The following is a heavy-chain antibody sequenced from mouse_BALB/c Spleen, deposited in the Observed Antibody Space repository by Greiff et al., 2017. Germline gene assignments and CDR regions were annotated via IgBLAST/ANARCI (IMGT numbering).Heavy chain of an antibody. CDR3: ANYRYDGGFAY. J-gene: IGHJ3*01. CDR1: GYSITSDYA. D-gene: IGHD2-14*01. CDR2: ISYSGST. V-gene: IGHV3-2*02. Sequence: EVKLEESGPGLVKPSQSLSLTCTVTGYSITSDYAWNWIRQFPGNKLEWMGYISYSGSTSYNPSLKSRISITRDTSKNQFFLQLNSVTTEDTATYYCANYRYDGGFAYWGQGTLVTVSA.